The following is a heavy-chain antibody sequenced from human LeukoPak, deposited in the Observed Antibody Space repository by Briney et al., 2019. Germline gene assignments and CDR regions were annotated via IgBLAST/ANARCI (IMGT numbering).Heavy chain of an antibody. J-gene: IGHJ4*02. Sequence: SETLSLTCTVSGGSISSYYWSWIRQPSGKGLEWIGYIYYSGSTNYNPSLKSRVTISVDTSKNQFSLKLSSVTAADTAVYYCARGAYGCPYFDYWGQGTLVTVSS. CDR1: GGSISSYY. CDR2: IYYSGST. V-gene: IGHV4-59*08. D-gene: IGHD3-10*01. CDR3: ARGAYGCPYFDY.